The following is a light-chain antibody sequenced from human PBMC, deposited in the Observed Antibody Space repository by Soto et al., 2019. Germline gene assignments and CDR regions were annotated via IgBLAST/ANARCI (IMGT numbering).Light chain of an antibody. CDR2: RNN. J-gene: IGLJ3*02. CDR1: TSNIGSNY. Sequence: QTVVTQPPSASGTPGQRLTISCSGSTSNIGSNYVYWYQQLPGTAPKLLIYRNNQRPSGVPDRFSGSKSGTSASLAISGLRSEDEADYYCSLWDDSRSGPVFGGGTKLTVL. V-gene: IGLV1-47*01. CDR3: SLWDDSRSGPV.